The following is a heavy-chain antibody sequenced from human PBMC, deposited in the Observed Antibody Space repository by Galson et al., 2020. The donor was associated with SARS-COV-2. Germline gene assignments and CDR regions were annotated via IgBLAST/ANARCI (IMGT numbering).Heavy chain of an antibody. CDR3: ARDLEVAGGMDV. V-gene: IGHV3-53*05. J-gene: IGHJ6*02. D-gene: IGHD2-15*01. Sequence: QLGESLKISCAASGFTVSSNYMSLVRQAPGKGLEWVSAIYSCGSTYYADSVKGRFSICRDNSKNTLYLQMNSLRAEDTAVYYCARDLEVAGGMDVWGQGTTVTVSS. CDR2: IYSCGST. CDR1: GFTVSSNY.